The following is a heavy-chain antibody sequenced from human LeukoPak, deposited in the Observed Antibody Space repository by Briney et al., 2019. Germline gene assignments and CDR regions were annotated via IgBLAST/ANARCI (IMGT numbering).Heavy chain of an antibody. J-gene: IGHJ4*02. D-gene: IGHD3-3*01. CDR2: INPNSGGT. V-gene: IGHV1-2*02. CDR3: ARFYDFWSGYSGFDY. Sequence: ASVKVSCKASGYTLTGYYMHWLRQAPGQGLEWMGWINPNSGGTNYAQKFQGRVTMTRDTSISTAYMELSRLRSDDTAVYYCARFYDFWSGYSGFDYWGQGTLVTVSS. CDR1: GYTLTGYY.